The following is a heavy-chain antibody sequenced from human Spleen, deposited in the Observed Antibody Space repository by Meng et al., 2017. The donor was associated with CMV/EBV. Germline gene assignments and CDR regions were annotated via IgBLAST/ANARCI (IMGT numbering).Heavy chain of an antibody. CDR1: GGSISSYY. J-gene: IGHJ4*02. Sequence: GSLSLTCTVSGGSISSYYWSWIRQPPGKGLEWIGYIYYSGSTNYNPSLKSRVTISVDTSKNQFSLKLSSVTAADTAVYYCATAQRDFWSGYYIDYWGQGTLVTVSS. V-gene: IGHV4-59*01. CDR3: ATAQRDFWSGYYIDY. D-gene: IGHD3-3*01. CDR2: IYYSGST.